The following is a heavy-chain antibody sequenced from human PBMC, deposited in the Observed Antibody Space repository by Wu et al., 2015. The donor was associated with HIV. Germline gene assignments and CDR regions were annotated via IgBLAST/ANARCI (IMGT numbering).Heavy chain of an antibody. CDR2: INPNSGGT. Sequence: QVQLVQSGAEVKKPGASVKVSCKASGYTFTGYYMHWVRQAPGQGLEWMGWINPNSGGTNYAQKFQGRVTMTRDTSISTAYMELSRLRSDDTAVYYCARDWSVDTAMVNETHWGQGTLVTVSS. CDR1: GYTFTGYY. CDR3: ARDWSVDTAMVNETH. J-gene: IGHJ4*02. V-gene: IGHV1-2*02. D-gene: IGHD5-18*01.